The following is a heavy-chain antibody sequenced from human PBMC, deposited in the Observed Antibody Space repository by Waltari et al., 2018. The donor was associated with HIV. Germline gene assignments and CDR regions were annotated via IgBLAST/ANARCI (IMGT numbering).Heavy chain of an antibody. D-gene: IGHD2-21*01. V-gene: IGHV3-7*01. CDR3: ARDLWPEDF. Sequence: EVQLVESGGGLVQPGGSLRISCVASGFTFTSYYMSWVRQAPGEGLGWVANINQDGTKKLYVDSVKGRFTTARDNAKNSVYLQINSLGAEDSAIYYGARDLWPEDFWGQGTLVTVSS. CDR1: GFTFTSYY. CDR2: INQDGTKK. J-gene: IGHJ4*02.